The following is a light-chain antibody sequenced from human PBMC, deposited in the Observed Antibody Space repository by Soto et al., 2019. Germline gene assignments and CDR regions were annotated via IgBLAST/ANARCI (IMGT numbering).Light chain of an antibody. J-gene: IGKJ1*01. CDR1: QSVDIN. V-gene: IGKV3-15*01. CDR2: GAS. CDR3: QQYRNWPRT. Sequence: EIVLTQSPATLSVSAGERVTLSCRASQSVDINLAWYQQKPGQAPRLLIYGASTRATDMPGRFSGRGSGTEFTLTINSLQSEDFAVYYCQQYRNWPRTFGQGTKV.